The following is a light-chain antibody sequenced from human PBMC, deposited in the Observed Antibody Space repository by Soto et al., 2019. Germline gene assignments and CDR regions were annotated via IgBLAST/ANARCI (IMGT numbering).Light chain of an antibody. Sequence: QSVLTQPASVSGSPGQSITISCTGTTSDFNYYNSVSWYQHHPGQAPKLMIYNVSNRPSGVSYRFSGSKSGNTASLTISGLQAEDAADYYCTSYTSSTTYFFGTGIKLTVL. CDR3: TSYTSSTTYF. V-gene: IGLV2-14*03. J-gene: IGLJ1*01. CDR1: TSDFNYYNS. CDR2: NVS.